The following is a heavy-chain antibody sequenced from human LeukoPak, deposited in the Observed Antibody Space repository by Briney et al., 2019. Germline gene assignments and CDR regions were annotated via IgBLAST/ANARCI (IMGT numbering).Heavy chain of an antibody. D-gene: IGHD6-6*01. CDR3: ARGEAARLHFQN. J-gene: IGHJ1*01. Sequence: SETLSLTCTVSGASISSYYWSRIRQPPGKGLEWIGDIYYSGSIKYNPSLQSRVTISVDTSKNQFSLNLNSVTAADTAVYYCARGEAARLHFQNWGQGTLVTVSS. CDR2: IYYSGSI. V-gene: IGHV4-59*01. CDR1: GASISSYY.